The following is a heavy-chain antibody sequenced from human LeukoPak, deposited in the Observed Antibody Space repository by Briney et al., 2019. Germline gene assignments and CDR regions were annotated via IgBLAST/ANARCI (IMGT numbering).Heavy chain of an antibody. Sequence: GGSLRLSCAASGVPFTNVRMKWVREAPGKGLEGLGRIKRKTDGGQLDSAAPVKGRFTISRDDSKNTLYLQMNRLKAEDTAVYYCATLMTTVTTHEDDWSSDYDYYGMDVWGQGTTVTVSS. J-gene: IGHJ6*02. D-gene: IGHD4-17*01. CDR2: IKRKTDGGQL. CDR1: GVPFTNVR. CDR3: ATLMTTVTTHEDDWSSDYDYYGMDV. V-gene: IGHV3-15*07.